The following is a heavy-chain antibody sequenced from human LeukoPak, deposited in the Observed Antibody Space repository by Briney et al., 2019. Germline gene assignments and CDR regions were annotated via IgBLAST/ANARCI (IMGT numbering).Heavy chain of an antibody. Sequence: GASVKVSCKASGGTFSSYAINWVRQVPGQGLEWMGGIIPIFGTTNYAQRFQGRVTITADESTSTAYMELSSLRSEDTAVYYCARRVLRRGYSGYGGLDYWGQGTLVTVSS. CDR1: GGTFSSYA. J-gene: IGHJ4*02. CDR3: ARRVLRRGYSGYGGLDY. V-gene: IGHV1-69*13. CDR2: IIPIFGTT. D-gene: IGHD5-12*01.